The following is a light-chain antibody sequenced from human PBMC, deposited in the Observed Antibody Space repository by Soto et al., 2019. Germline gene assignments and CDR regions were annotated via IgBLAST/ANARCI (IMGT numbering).Light chain of an antibody. V-gene: IGLV1-40*01. J-gene: IGLJ1*01. CDR1: ISNIGAGYD. Sequence: QSVLTQPPSVSGAPGQRVTISCTGSISNIGAGYDVHWYQQLPGTAPKLLIYDNSIRPSGVPDRFSGSKSGTSASLAITGLQSEDEADYYCQSYDSSLSGYVFGTGTKVTVL. CDR2: DNS. CDR3: QSYDSSLSGYV.